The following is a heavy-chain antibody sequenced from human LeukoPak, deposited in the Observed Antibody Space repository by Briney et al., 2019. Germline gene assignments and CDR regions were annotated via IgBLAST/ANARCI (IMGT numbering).Heavy chain of an antibody. V-gene: IGHV1-8*03. D-gene: IGHD3-9*01. Sequence: ASVKVSCKASGYTFTSYDINWVRQATGQGLEWMGWMNPNSGNTGYAQKFQGRVTITRNTSISTAYMELSSLRSEDTGVFYCARSPPILTGENFDFWGQGTLVTVSS. CDR2: MNPNSGNT. J-gene: IGHJ4*02. CDR3: ARSPPILTGENFDF. CDR1: GYTFTSYD.